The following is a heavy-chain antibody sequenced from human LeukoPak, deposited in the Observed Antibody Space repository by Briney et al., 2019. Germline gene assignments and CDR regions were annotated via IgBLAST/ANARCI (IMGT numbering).Heavy chain of an antibody. J-gene: IGHJ4*02. CDR3: ARGVYIAAAQYSY. Sequence: SETLSLTCTVSGGSISSYYWSWIRQPPGKGLEWIGYIYYSGSTNYNPSLKSRVTISVDTSKNQFSLKLSSVTAADTAVYYCARGVYIAAAQYSYWGQGTLVSVSS. D-gene: IGHD6-13*01. CDR2: IYYSGST. CDR1: GGSISSYY. V-gene: IGHV4-59*01.